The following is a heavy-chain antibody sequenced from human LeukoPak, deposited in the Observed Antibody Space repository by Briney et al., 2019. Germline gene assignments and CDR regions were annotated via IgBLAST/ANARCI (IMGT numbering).Heavy chain of an antibody. V-gene: IGHV3-23*01. CDR2: ISGDDGIT. CDR1: GFTFSSFA. CDR3: AKGGQSGIYSLLDY. Sequence: PGGSLRLSCAASGFTFSSFAMSWVRQAPGKGLEWVSGISGDDGITYYADSVKGRFTISRDNSKNTLYLQINSLRAEDTAVYYCAKGGQSGIYSLLDYWGQGTLVTVSS. D-gene: IGHD1-26*01. J-gene: IGHJ4*02.